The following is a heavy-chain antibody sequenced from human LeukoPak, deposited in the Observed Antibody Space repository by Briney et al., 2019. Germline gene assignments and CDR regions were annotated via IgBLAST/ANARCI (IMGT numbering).Heavy chain of an antibody. V-gene: IGHV4-4*07. CDR1: GASISSYY. D-gene: IGHD2-21*02. CDR2: MYTSGST. J-gene: IGHJ4*02. Sequence: SETLSLTCTVSGASISSYYWSWIRQPPGKGLEWIGRMYTSGSTNYNPSLKSRVTMSGGKSNNQFSLKLSSVTAADTAVYYCARVGDSATYFDYWGQGTLVTVSS. CDR3: ARVGDSATYFDY.